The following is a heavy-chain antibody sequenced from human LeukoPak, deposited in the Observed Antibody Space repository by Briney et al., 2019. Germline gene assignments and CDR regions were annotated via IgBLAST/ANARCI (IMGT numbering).Heavy chain of an antibody. CDR2: INHSGST. V-gene: IGHV4-34*01. CDR1: GGSFSGYY. Sequence: SETLSLTCAVYGGSFSGYYWSWIRQPPGKGLEWIGEINHSGSTNYNPSLKSRVTISVDTSKNQFSLKLSSVTAADTAVYYCARGRGRPPSYYDRSRALSPWFDPWGQGTLVTVSS. D-gene: IGHD3-22*01. CDR3: ARGRGRPPSYYDRSRALSPWFDP. J-gene: IGHJ5*02.